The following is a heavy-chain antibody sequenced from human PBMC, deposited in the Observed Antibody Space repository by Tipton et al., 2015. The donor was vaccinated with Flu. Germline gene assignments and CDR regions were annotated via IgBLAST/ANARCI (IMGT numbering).Heavy chain of an antibody. Sequence: LRLSCAVYGGSFSGYYWSWIRQPPGKGLEWIGEINHSGSTNYNPSLKSRVTISVDTSKNQFSLKLSSVTAADTAVYYCARRMRGGYQLRAGAFDIWGQGTMVTVSS. CDR3: ARRMRGGYQLRAGAFDI. V-gene: IGHV4-34*01. CDR2: INHSGST. CDR1: GGSFSGYY. D-gene: IGHD2-2*01. J-gene: IGHJ3*02.